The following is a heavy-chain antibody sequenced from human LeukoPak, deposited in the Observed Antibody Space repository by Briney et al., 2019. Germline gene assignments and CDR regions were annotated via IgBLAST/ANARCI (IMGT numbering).Heavy chain of an antibody. D-gene: IGHD2-2*01. CDR1: GFTVSSNY. CDR3: ARDLIPAQKNWFDP. V-gene: IGHV3-66*01. CDR2: LYAGGST. Sequence: GGSLRLSCAASGFTVSSNYMSWVRQAPGKGLEWVSVLYAGGSTYYADSVKGRFTISRDNSKNTLYLQINSLRAEDTAVYYCARDLIPAQKNWFDPWGQGTLVTVSS. J-gene: IGHJ5*02.